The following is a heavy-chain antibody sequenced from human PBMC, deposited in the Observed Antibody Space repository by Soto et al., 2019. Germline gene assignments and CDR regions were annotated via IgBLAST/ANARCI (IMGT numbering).Heavy chain of an antibody. CDR3: ARGLGYFDWLT. J-gene: IGHJ5*02. D-gene: IGHD3-9*01. V-gene: IGHV4-31*03. CDR1: GGSISSVGYY. Sequence: QVQLQESGPGLVKPSQTLSLTCTVSGGSISSVGYYWSWIRQHPGKGLAWIEYIYYSGSTYSTPALKSRITISVDTSKHQFSPKLSSVTAADTAVYYCARGLGYFDWLTWGQGTLVTVSS. CDR2: IYYSGST.